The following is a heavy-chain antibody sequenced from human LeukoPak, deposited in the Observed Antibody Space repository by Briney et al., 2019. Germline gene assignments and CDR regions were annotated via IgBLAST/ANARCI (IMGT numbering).Heavy chain of an antibody. CDR1: GGSISSYY. CDR2: TYTSGST. CDR3: ARPEIAVAGTFGI. D-gene: IGHD6-19*01. J-gene: IGHJ4*02. Sequence: SETLSLICTVSGGSISSYYWTWIRQPAGKGLEWIGRTYTSGSTNYNPSLKSRVTMSVDTSKNQFSLKLNSVTAADTAVYYCARPEIAVAGTFGIWGQGTLVTVSS. V-gene: IGHV4-4*07.